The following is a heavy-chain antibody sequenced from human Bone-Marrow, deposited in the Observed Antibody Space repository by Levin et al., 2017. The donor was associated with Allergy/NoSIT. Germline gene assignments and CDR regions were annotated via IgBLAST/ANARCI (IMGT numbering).Heavy chain of an antibody. Sequence: RPSETLSLTCTVSGDSINSGDFSWSWIRQPPGKGLECIGYISYSGSTFYNPSLKSRISISMATSENHFSLNLSSVTAADTAVYFCARLLEEDSSGWYHLFDYWGQGILVTVSS. CDR2: ISYSGST. J-gene: IGHJ4*02. V-gene: IGHV4-30-4*01. CDR3: ARLLEEDSSGWYHLFDY. D-gene: IGHD6-19*01. CDR1: GDSINSGDFS.